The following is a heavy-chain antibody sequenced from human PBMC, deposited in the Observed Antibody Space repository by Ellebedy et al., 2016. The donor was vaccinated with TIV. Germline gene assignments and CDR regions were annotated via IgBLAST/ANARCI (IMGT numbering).Heavy chain of an antibody. CDR3: ARVNILTGFDP. V-gene: IGHV1-46*01. CDR1: GYTFTSYY. Sequence: AASVKVSCKASGYTFTSYYIHWVRQAPGQGLEWMGIINPSGGSTSYAQKFQGRVTMTRDTSTSTVYMELSSLRSEDTAVYYSARVNILTGFDPWGQGTLVSVSS. D-gene: IGHD3-9*01. J-gene: IGHJ5*02. CDR2: INPSGGST.